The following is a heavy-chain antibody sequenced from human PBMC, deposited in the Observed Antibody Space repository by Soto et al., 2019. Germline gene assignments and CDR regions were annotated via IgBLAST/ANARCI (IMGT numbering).Heavy chain of an antibody. J-gene: IGHJ3*02. D-gene: IGHD3-16*02. V-gene: IGHV1-69*13. CDR2: IIPIFGTA. CDR3: AREMITFGGVIVIGDAFDI. CDR1: GGTFSSYA. Sequence: GASVKVSCKASGGTFSSYAISWVRQAPGQGLEWMGGIIPIFGTANYAQKFQGRVTITADESTSTAYMELSSLRSEDTAVYYCAREMITFGGVIVIGDAFDIWGQGTMVTVSS.